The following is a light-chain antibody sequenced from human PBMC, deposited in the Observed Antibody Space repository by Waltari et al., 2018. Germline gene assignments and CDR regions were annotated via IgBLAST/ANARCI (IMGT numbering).Light chain of an antibody. CDR2: GAS. Sequence: EIVSTQYPATLPLSPGERATLTCRSSQSVTRTLAWYQQKPGQAPRLLIYGASNRATGIPDRFSGSGSGTDFSLTISRLEPEDFAVYYCQHYLRLPATFGQGTKVEIK. J-gene: IGKJ1*01. V-gene: IGKV3-20*01. CDR3: QHYLRLPAT. CDR1: QSVTRT.